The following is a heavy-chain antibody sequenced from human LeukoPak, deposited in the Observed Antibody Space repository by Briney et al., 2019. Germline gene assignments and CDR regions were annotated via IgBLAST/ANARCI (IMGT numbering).Heavy chain of an antibody. CDR3: ARVSREMATITAPDY. V-gene: IGHV3-11*06. CDR1: GFTFSDYY. CDR2: ISSSSSYI. D-gene: IGHD5-24*01. Sequence: GGSLRLSCAASGFTFSDYYMSWIRQAPGKGLEWVSSISSSSSYIYYADSVKGRFTISRDNAKNSLYLQMNSLRAGDTAVYYCARVSREMATITAPDYWGQGTLVTVSS. J-gene: IGHJ4*02.